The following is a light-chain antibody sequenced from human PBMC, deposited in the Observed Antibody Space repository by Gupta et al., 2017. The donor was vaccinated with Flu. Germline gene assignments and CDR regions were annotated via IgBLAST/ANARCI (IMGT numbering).Light chain of an antibody. CDR3: QMYNNAPPMYT. Sequence: SVGDRVTITCRASQDIGNHLAWYQQQPGKVPKLLIYTASTLTSGVPSRFSGSGPGTDFTLTISSLQPEDVATYYCQMYNNAPPMYTFGQGTKLEIK. J-gene: IGKJ2*01. V-gene: IGKV1-27*01. CDR2: TAS. CDR1: QDIGNH.